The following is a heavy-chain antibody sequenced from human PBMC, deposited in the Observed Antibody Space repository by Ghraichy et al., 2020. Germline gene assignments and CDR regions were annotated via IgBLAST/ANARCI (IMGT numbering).Heavy chain of an antibody. CDR3: AKRPGDYNFWSGYYTDYYFDH. V-gene: IGHV3-23*01. D-gene: IGHD3-3*01. Sequence: GGSLRLSCAASGFIFSRYAMSWVRQAPGKGLEWLSALSGSGESTYYADSVKGRFTISRDNSKNTLYLQMNSLRAEDTAVYYCAKRPGDYNFWSGYYTDYYFDHWGQGTLVTVSS. CDR1: GFIFSRYA. CDR2: LSGSGEST. J-gene: IGHJ4*02.